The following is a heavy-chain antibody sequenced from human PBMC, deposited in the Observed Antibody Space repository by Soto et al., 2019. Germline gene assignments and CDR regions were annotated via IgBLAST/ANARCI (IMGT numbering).Heavy chain of an antibody. V-gene: IGHV4-39*01. CDR3: ARQSVTTLSYFDY. Sequence: SETLSLTCTVSGGSISSSNYYWGWIRQPPGKGLEWIGSMKYSGSTFYNPSLKSRVTISVDTSKNQFSLKLRSVTAADTAVYYCARQSVTTLSYFDYWGQGTLVPSPQ. CDR1: GGSISSSNYY. J-gene: IGHJ4*02. D-gene: IGHD4-17*01. CDR2: MKYSGST.